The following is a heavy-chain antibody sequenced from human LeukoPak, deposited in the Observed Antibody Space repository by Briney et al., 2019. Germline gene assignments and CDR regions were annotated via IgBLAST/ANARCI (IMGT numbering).Heavy chain of an antibody. CDR2: ISWDGGST. V-gene: IGHV3-43*01. CDR1: GFTFDDYT. CDR3: ARGVELTGYSDY. D-gene: IGHD3-9*01. Sequence: PGGSLRLSCAASGFTFDDYTMHWVRQAPGKGLGWVSLISWDGGSTYYADSVKGRFTISRDNAKNSLYLQMNSLRAEDTAVYYCARGVELTGYSDYWGRGTLVTVSS. J-gene: IGHJ4*02.